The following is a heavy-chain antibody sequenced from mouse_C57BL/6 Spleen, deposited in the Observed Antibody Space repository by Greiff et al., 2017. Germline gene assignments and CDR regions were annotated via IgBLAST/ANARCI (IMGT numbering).Heavy chain of an antibody. D-gene: IGHD1-1*01. V-gene: IGHV1-64*01. Sequence: QVQLQQPGAELVKPGASVKLSCKASGYTFTSYWMHWVKQRPGQGLEWIGMIHPNSGSTNYNEKFKSKATLTVDKSSSTAYMQLSSLTSEDSAVYYCAFITTVVATGYWGQGTTRTVSS. CDR3: AFITTVVATGY. CDR2: IHPNSGST. CDR1: GYTFTSYW. J-gene: IGHJ2*01.